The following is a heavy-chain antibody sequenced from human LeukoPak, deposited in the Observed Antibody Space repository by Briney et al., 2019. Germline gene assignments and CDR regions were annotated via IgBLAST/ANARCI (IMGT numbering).Heavy chain of an antibody. V-gene: IGHV4-59*11. CDR3: ARGGTSGSYKYNWFDP. D-gene: IGHD3-10*01. Sequence: SETLSLTCTVSVGSISSHYWSWIRQPPGKGLEWIGYIYYSGSTNYNPSLKSRVTISVDTSKNQFSLKLSSVTAADTAVYYCARGGTSGSYKYNWFDPWGQGTLVTVSS. CDR1: VGSISSHY. J-gene: IGHJ5*02. CDR2: IYYSGST.